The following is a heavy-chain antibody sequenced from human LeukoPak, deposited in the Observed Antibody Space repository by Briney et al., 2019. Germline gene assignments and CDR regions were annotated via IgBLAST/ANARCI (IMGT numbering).Heavy chain of an antibody. CDR1: GFAFSSHW. CDR3: ARNNGMDV. Sequence: GGSLRLSCAASGFAFSSHWMTWVRQVPGRGPEWVANVNRDGSETYYLDSVKGRFTISKDNAKNSLYLQMNSLRAEDTALYHCARNNGMDVWGQGTTVIVSS. V-gene: IGHV3-7*03. J-gene: IGHJ6*02. CDR2: VNRDGSET.